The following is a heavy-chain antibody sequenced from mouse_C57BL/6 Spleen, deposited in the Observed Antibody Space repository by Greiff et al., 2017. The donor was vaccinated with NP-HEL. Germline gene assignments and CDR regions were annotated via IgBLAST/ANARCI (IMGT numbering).Heavy chain of an antibody. J-gene: IGHJ4*01. CDR2: IRNKANGYTT. CDR3: ARDYYGSRGAMDY. CDR1: GFTFTDYY. V-gene: IGHV7-3*01. Sequence: DVMLVESGGGLVQPGGSLSLSCAASGFTFTDYYMSWVRQPPGKALEWLGFIRNKANGYTTEYSASVKGRFTISRDNSQSILYLQMNALRAEDSATNYCARDYYGSRGAMDYWGQGTSVTVSS. D-gene: IGHD1-1*01.